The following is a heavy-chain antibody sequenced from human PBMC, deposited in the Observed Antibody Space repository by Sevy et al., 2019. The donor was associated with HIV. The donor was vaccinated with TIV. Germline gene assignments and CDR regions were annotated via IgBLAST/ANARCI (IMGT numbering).Heavy chain of an antibody. CDR2: ISVYNGYI. CDR1: GYTFINYG. CDR3: VRDECDTGVCRDF. V-gene: IGHV1-18*01. D-gene: IGHD2-8*01. J-gene: IGHJ4*02. Sequence: ASVNVSCKTSGYTFINYGFSWVRQAPGQGLEWMGFISVYNGYINYAQKFQGRVTVTTDTSTATGYMELKSLRDDDTAIYYCVRDECDTGVCRDFWGQGTLVTVSS.